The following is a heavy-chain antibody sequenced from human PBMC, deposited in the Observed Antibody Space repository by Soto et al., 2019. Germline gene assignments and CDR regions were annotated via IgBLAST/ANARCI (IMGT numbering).Heavy chain of an antibody. V-gene: IGHV3-15*01. CDR2: IKRRSEGGTT. D-gene: IGHD1-26*01. CDR3: TTDPTLVGPRGAF. CDR1: ALSASDAW. Sequence: KAWRSRPLSCAPFALSASDAWMSWVRQAAGKGLEWVGQIKRRSEGGTTEYAAPVKGRFISSREDSRNTLYLQMDSLKSDDSGVYYRTTDPTLVGPRGAFWGQGTMVTVSS. J-gene: IGHJ4*02.